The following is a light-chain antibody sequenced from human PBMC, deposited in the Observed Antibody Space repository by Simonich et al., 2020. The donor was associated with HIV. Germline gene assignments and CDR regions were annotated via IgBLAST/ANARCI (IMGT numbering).Light chain of an antibody. Sequence: DIQMTQSPSSLSASVGDRVTITCRANKGISNSLPWYQQKPGKSPKLLLYAASRLESGVPFRFSGSGSGTDYTLTISNLQPEDFATYYCQQYYSTPPWTFGQGTKVEIK. CDR3: QQYYSTPPWT. CDR2: AAS. J-gene: IGKJ1*01. CDR1: KGISNS. V-gene: IGKV1-NL1*01.